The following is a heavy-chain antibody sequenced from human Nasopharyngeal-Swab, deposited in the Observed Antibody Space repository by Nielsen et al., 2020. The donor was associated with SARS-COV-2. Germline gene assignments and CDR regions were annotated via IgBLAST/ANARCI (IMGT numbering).Heavy chain of an antibody. Sequence: GESLKISCAASGFTFSDYYMSWIRQAPGKGLEWVSYISSSGSTIYYADSVKGRFTISRDNAKNSLYLQMNSLRAEDTAVYYRARDTVLRYFDWLSGDYGMDVWGQGTTVTVSS. CDR2: ISSSGSTI. V-gene: IGHV3-11*04. CDR3: ARDTVLRYFDWLSGDYGMDV. J-gene: IGHJ6*02. CDR1: GFTFSDYY. D-gene: IGHD3-9*01.